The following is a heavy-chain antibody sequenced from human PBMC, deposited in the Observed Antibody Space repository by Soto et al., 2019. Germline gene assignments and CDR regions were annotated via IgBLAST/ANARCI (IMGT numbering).Heavy chain of an antibody. CDR1: GGTFSSSA. J-gene: IGHJ4*02. CDR3: ARDTGSARLFDY. D-gene: IGHD2-15*01. V-gene: IGHV1-69*06. Sequence: SVKVSCKASGGTFSSSAISWVRQAPGQGLEWMGGIIPIFGTANYAQKFQGRVTITADKSTSTAYMALSSLRSEDTAGYYCARDTGSARLFDYWGQGTLGTVAS. CDR2: IIPIFGTA.